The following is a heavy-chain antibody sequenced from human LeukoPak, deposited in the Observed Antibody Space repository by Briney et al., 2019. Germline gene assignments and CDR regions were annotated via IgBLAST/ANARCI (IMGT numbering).Heavy chain of an antibody. CDR1: GGSTSSYY. D-gene: IGHD6-19*01. V-gene: IGHV4-59*01. CDR2: IYYSGST. CDR3: ARASYSSGRYVAFDI. J-gene: IGHJ3*02. Sequence: PSETLSLTCTVSGGSTSSYYWSWIRQPPGKGLEWIGYIYYSGSTNYNPSLKSRVTISVDTSKNQFSLKLSSVTAADTAVYYCARASYSSGRYVAFDIWGQGTMVTVSS.